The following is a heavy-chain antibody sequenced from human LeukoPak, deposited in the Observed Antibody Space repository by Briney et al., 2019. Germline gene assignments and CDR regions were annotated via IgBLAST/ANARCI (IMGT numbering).Heavy chain of an antibody. Sequence: RASVKVSCKASGYTFSGYYIHWVRQAPGQGLEWMGWINPNSGGTKYAQKFQGRVSMTRDMPINTAYMELNSLRFDDTAVYYCARSEYSDYLWGQGTLVTVSS. CDR2: INPNSGGT. CDR1: GYTFSGYY. V-gene: IGHV1-2*02. J-gene: IGHJ4*02. CDR3: ARSEYSDYL. D-gene: IGHD5-12*01.